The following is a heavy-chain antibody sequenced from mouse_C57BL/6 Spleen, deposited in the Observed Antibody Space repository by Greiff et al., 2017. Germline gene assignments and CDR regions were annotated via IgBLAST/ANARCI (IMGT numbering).Heavy chain of an antibody. CDR1: GYTFTSYW. D-gene: IGHD2-5*01. Sequence: QVQLQQPGAELVRPGSSVKLSCKASGYTFTSYWMHWVKQRPIQGLEWIGNIDPSDSDTHYNQKFKDKATLTVDKSSSTAYIQLCSLTSEDSAVYSCAAYCSNSYAMDYWGQGTSGTVSS. V-gene: IGHV1-52*01. J-gene: IGHJ4*01. CDR3: AAYCSNSYAMDY. CDR2: IDPSDSDT.